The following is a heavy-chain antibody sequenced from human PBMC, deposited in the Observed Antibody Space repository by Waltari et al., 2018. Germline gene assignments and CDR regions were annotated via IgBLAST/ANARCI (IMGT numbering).Heavy chain of an antibody. V-gene: IGHV1-69*01. Sequence: QVQLVQSGAEVKKPGSSVKVSCKASGGTFSSYAISWVRQAPGQGLEWMGGISPILGTANYAQKFQGRVTITADESTSTAYMELSSLRSEDTAVYYCARDTHNCTNGVCYWLRGDYWGQGTLVTVSS. CDR3: ARDTHNCTNGVCYWLRGDY. D-gene: IGHD2-8*01. CDR1: GGTFSSYA. J-gene: IGHJ4*02. CDR2: ISPILGTA.